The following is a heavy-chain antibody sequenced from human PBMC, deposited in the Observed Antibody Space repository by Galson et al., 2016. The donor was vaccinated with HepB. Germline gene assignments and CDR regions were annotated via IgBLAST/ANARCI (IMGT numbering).Heavy chain of an antibody. J-gene: IGHJ3*02. CDR1: GFSLSAYA. V-gene: IGHV3-30*03. CDR3: AVLESSGSSFSGDTLDI. Sequence: SLRLSCAASGFSLSAYAIHWVRQAPGKGLEWVALVSYDGNTQYYADSVKGRFTISRDRSKNTLYLQMDSLRPEDTALYYCAVLESSGSSFSGDTLDIWGQGTMVIVAS. D-gene: IGHD1-26*01. CDR2: VSYDGNTQ.